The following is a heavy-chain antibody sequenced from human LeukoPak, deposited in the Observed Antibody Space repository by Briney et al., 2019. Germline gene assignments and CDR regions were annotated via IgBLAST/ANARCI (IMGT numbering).Heavy chain of an antibody. D-gene: IGHD3-22*01. CDR2: INWNSDNI. V-gene: IGHV3-9*01. CDR3: ARASYYYDTTGLGAVDI. CDR1: GFTFNDHA. Sequence: GGSLRLSCAASGFTFNDHAMYWLRQAPGKGLKWVSGINWNSDNIGYAESVKGRFTISRDDAKNALFLQMNSLRTEDTALYYCARASYYYDTTGLGAVDIWGQGTMVTVSS. J-gene: IGHJ3*02.